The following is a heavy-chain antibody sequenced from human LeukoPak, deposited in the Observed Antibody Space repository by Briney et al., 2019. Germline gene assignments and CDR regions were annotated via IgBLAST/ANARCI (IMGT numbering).Heavy chain of an antibody. CDR2: INPNSGGT. CDR3: ARDPPQQPGVPASAFDI. CDR1: GYTFTGYY. V-gene: IGHV1-2*06. Sequence: ASVKVSCKASGYTFTGYYMHWVRQAPGQGPEWMGRINPNSGGTNYAQKFQGRVTMTRDTSISTAYMELSRLRSDDTAVYYCARDPPQQPGVPASAFDIWGQGTMVTVSS. D-gene: IGHD6-13*01. J-gene: IGHJ3*02.